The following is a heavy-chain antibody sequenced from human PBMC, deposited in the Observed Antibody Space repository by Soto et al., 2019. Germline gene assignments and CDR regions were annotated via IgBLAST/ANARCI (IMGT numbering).Heavy chain of an antibody. CDR2: IYYSGST. V-gene: IGHV4-39*01. J-gene: IGHJ4*02. D-gene: IGHD2-15*01. Sequence: SETLSLTCTVSGGSISSSSYYWGWIRQPPGKGLEWIGSIYYSGSTYYNPSLKSRVTISVDTSKNQFSLKLSSVTAADTAVFYCPAAPSAAGVVAFTFDFWGKGTLVTVSS. CDR3: PAAPSAAGVVAFTFDF. CDR1: GGSISSSSYY.